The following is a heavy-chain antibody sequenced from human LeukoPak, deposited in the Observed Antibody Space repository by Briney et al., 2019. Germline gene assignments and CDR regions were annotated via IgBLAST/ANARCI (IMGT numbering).Heavy chain of an antibody. CDR2: INHSGST. CDR1: GVSFSGYY. J-gene: IGHJ6*02. CDR3: ARDLCLTGRPCGMDV. V-gene: IGHV4-34*01. D-gene: IGHD3-9*01. Sequence: SETLSLTCAVYGVSFSGYYWSWLRQPPGKGLEWVGEINHSGSTNYNPSLKSRVTISVDTSKNQFSLKLSSVTAADTAVYYCARDLCLTGRPCGMDVWGQGTTVTVSS.